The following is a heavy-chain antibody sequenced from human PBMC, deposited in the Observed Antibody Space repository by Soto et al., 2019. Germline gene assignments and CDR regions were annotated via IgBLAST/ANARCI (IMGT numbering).Heavy chain of an antibody. Sequence: QVQLVQSGAEVKKPGASVKVSCKASGYTFSSFGINWVRQAPGQGLEWMGWISAYNGNTKYAQKLQGRVTTTTDTSTSTAYMELRSLRSDDTAVYYCARVGSMGFGGGRYGMDVWGQGTTVTVSS. D-gene: IGHD3-10*01. V-gene: IGHV1-18*01. J-gene: IGHJ6*02. CDR3: ARVGSMGFGGGRYGMDV. CDR2: ISAYNGNT. CDR1: GYTFSSFG.